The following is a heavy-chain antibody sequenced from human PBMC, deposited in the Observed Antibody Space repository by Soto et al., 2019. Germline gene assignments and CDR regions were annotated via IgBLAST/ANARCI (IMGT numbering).Heavy chain of an antibody. CDR3: AKDQRVYYGSGSYYNGGWYFDY. Sequence: EVQLLESGGGLVQPGGSLRLSCAASGFTFSSYAVSWVRQAPGKGLEWVSAISGSGGSTYYADSVKGRFTISRDNSKNTLYLQMNSLRAEDTAVYYCAKDQRVYYGSGSYYNGGWYFDYWGQGTLVTVSS. CDR1: GFTFSSYA. D-gene: IGHD3-10*01. J-gene: IGHJ4*02. V-gene: IGHV3-23*01. CDR2: ISGSGGST.